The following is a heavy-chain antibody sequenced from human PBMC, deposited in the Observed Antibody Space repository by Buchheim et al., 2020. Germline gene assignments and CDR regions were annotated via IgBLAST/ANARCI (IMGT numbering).Heavy chain of an antibody. J-gene: IGHJ4*02. D-gene: IGHD2/OR15-2a*01. V-gene: IGHV3-23*04. Sequence: EVQLVESGGDLVKPGGSLRLSCAASGLTFNNAWVSWVRQAPGKGLEWVSAISGSGGSTYYADSVKGRFTISRDNSKNTLYLQMNSLRAEDTAVYYCAKDLRSSKRYFDYWGQGTL. CDR2: ISGSGGST. CDR1: GLTFNNAW. CDR3: AKDLRSSKRYFDY.